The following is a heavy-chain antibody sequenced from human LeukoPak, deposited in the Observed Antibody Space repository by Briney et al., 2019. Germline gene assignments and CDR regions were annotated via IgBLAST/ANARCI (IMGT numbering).Heavy chain of an antibody. CDR1: GYTFTNYG. V-gene: IGHV1-18*04. D-gene: IGHD2-2*01. J-gene: IGHJ4*02. CDR3: ARVPPSAHQLLSSDY. Sequence: ASVMVSCKASGYTFTNYGISWVRQAPGQGLEWMAWISANNGVTRYAQNLQGRVTMTTDTSTSTAYMELRSLRSDDTAVYYCARVPPSAHQLLSSDYWGQGTQVTVSS. CDR2: ISANNGVT.